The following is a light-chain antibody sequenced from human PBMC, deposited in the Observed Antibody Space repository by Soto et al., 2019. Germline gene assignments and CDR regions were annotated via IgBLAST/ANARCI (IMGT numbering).Light chain of an antibody. Sequence: EIVLTQSPGTLSLSPGERVNISCRASQRVSGSNVGWYQQKPGQAPSLLIYGASKRTTGVPDRFSGSGSGTDFTLTISRLEHEDFAVYYCHYYGRSPLPFGGGTKVEIK. CDR1: QRVSGSN. V-gene: IGKV3-20*01. CDR3: HYYGRSPLP. CDR2: GAS. J-gene: IGKJ4*01.